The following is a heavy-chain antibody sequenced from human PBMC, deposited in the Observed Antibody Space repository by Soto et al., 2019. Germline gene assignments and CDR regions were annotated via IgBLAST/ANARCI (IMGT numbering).Heavy chain of an antibody. CDR1: GYSFTSYW. CDR3: ARQYSSGWPMFYYMDV. J-gene: IGHJ6*03. CDR2: IYPGDSDT. D-gene: IGHD6-19*01. V-gene: IGHV5-51*01. Sequence: PGESLKISCKGSGYSFTSYWIGWVRQMPGKGLEWMGIIYPGDSDTRYSPPFQGQVTISADKSISTAYLQWSSLKASDTAMYYCARQYSSGWPMFYYMDVWGKGTTVTVSS.